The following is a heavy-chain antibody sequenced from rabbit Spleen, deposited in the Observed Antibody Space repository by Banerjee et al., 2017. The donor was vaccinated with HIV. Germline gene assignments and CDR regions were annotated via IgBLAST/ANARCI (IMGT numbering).Heavy chain of an antibody. D-gene: IGHD2-1*01. J-gene: IGHJ4*01. Sequence: ELVESGGGLVQPGESLKLSCTASGIDFSSFGINWVRQAPGKGPEWIAYIHPGFGIRNYATSVKGRFTISSDNAQNTVFLQMTSLTASDTATYFCAREIRYTFGDSAYICAANLWGQGTLVTVS. CDR1: GIDFSSFG. V-gene: IGHV1S47*01. CDR2: IHPGFGIR. CDR3: AREIRYTFGDSAYICAANL.